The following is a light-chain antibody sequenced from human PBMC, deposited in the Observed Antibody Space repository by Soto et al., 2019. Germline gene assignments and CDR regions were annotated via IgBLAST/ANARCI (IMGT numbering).Light chain of an antibody. J-gene: IGLJ1*01. CDR1: SSDVGAYNY. CDR3: SSYTSSNTLDV. V-gene: IGLV2-14*01. Sequence: QSALTQPASVSGSPGQSITISCTGTSSDVGAYNYVSWYQQHPGKAPKLIIYEVSNRPSGVSNRFSGSKSGNTASLTISGLQAEDVADYYCSSYTSSNTLDVFGTGTKLTVL. CDR2: EVS.